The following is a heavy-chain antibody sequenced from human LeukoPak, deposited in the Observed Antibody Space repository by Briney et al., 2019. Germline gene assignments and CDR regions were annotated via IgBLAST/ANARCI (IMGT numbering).Heavy chain of an antibody. J-gene: IGHJ5*02. CDR1: GFTFSSYA. V-gene: IGHV3-30-3*01. CDR2: ISYDGSNK. CDR3: ARVGGYSLPSWFDP. D-gene: IGHD3-16*01. Sequence: PGGSLRLSCAASGFTFSSYAMHWVRQAPGKGLEWVAVISYDGSNKYYADSVKGRFTISRDNSKNTLYLQMNSLRAEDTAVYYCARVGGYSLPSWFDPWGQGTLVTVSS.